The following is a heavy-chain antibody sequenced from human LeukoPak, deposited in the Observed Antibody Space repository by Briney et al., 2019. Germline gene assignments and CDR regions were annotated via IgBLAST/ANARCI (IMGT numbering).Heavy chain of an antibody. J-gene: IGHJ4*02. CDR3: ARGEGDYGVQDLFDY. V-gene: IGHV1-18*01. CDR2: ISAYNGNT. Sequence: ASVKVSCKASGYTFTSYGISWVQQAPGQGLEWMGWISAYNGNTNYAQKLQGRVTMTTDTSTSTAYMELRSLRSDDTAVYYCARGEGDYGVQDLFDYWGQGTLVTVSS. CDR1: GYTFTSYG. D-gene: IGHD4-17*01.